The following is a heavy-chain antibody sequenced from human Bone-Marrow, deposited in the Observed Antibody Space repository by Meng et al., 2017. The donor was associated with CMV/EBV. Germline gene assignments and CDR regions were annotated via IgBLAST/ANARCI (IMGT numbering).Heavy chain of an antibody. Sequence: GGSLRLSCAASGFTFSRFAMHWVRQAPGKGLEWVSSISSSSSYIYYADSVKGRFTISRDNAKNSLYLQMNSLRAEGTAVYYCARENSFSSSSDLDYWGQGTLVTVSS. D-gene: IGHD6-6*01. J-gene: IGHJ4*02. CDR2: ISSSSSYI. V-gene: IGHV3-21*01. CDR3: ARENSFSSSSDLDY. CDR1: GFTFSRFA.